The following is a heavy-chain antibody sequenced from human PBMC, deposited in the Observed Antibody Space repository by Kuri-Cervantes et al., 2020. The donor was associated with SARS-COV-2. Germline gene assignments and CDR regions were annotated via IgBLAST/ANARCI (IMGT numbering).Heavy chain of an antibody. D-gene: IGHD2-2*01. V-gene: IGHV1-46*01. CDR1: GYTFTSYY. J-gene: IGHJ5*02. CDR2: INPSGGST. Sequence: ASVKVSCKASGYTFTSYYMHWVRQAPGQGLEWMGIINPSGGSTSYAQKFQGRVTITADESTSTAYMELSSLRSEDTAVYYCARDTWRSPAAITGSIDPWGQGTLVTVSS. CDR3: ARDTWRSPAAITGSIDP.